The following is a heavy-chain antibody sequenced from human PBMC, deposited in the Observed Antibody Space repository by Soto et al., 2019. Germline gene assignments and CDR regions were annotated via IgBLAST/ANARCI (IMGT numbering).Heavy chain of an antibody. CDR1: GFIFTTNG. V-gene: IGHV3-23*01. CDR3: ARDSYPIRGYYYYYGMDV. J-gene: IGHJ6*02. D-gene: IGHD3-16*01. CDR2: ISGSDGVT. Sequence: PGGSLRLSCAGPGFIFTTNGMSWVRQAPGKGLVWVSGISGSDGVTHYADSVKGRFTISRDNSKNTLYLQMNSLRAEDTAVYYCARDSYPIRGYYYYYGMDVWGQGTTVTSP.